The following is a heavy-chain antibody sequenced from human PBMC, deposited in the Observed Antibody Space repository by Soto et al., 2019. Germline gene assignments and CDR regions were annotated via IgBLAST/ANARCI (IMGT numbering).Heavy chain of an antibody. CDR2: IYYSGST. Sequence: SSETLSLTCTVSGGSISSYYWSWIRQPPGKGLEWIGYIYYSGSTNYNPSLKSRVTISVDTSKNQFSLKLSSVTAADTAVYYCARYSGYGYDLDAFDIWGQGTMVTVSS. J-gene: IGHJ3*02. CDR1: GGSISSYY. D-gene: IGHD5-12*01. V-gene: IGHV4-59*08. CDR3: ARYSGYGYDLDAFDI.